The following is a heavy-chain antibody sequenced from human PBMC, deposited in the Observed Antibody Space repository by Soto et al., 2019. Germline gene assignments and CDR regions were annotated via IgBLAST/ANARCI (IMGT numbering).Heavy chain of an antibody. V-gene: IGHV4-61*01. CDR1: GGSVSSGSYY. J-gene: IGHJ6*03. D-gene: IGHD3-9*01. CDR3: ARRFLQNWNYDILTGETDYYYMDV. CDR2: IYYSGST. Sequence: SETLSLTCTVSGGSVSSGSYYWSWILQPPGKGLEWIGYIYYSGSTNYNPSLKSRVTISVDTSKNQFSLKLSSVTAADTAVYYCARRFLQNWNYDILTGETDYYYMDVWGKGTTVTVSS.